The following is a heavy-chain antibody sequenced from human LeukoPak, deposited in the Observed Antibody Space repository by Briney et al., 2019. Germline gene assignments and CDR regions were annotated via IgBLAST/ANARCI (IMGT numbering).Heavy chain of an antibody. D-gene: IGHD6-13*01. V-gene: IGHV3-30-3*01. CDR2: ISHDGSNK. Sequence: PGGSLRLSCAASGFTFSNYAMHWVRQAPGKGLEWVAVISHDGSNKYYADSVKGRFTISRDNSKNTLYLQMNSLRAEDTAVYYCARDDSGSTRAFDIWGQGTMVTASS. CDR3: ARDDSGSTRAFDI. CDR1: GFTFSNYA. J-gene: IGHJ3*02.